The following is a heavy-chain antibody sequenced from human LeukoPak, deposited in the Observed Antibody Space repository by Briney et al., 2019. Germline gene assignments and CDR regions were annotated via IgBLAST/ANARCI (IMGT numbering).Heavy chain of an antibody. Sequence: GASVKVSCKAYGYTFISNYLNWVRQAPGQGLEWVGIINPSGGSPSYAQKFQGRVTMTRDMSTGTVYMTLSSLKSEDTAVYYCARGGQVAPQPGNWFDPWGQGTLVTVSS. CDR1: GYTFISNY. CDR3: ARGGQVAPQPGNWFDP. CDR2: INPSGGSP. D-gene: IGHD2-2*01. V-gene: IGHV1-46*01. J-gene: IGHJ5*02.